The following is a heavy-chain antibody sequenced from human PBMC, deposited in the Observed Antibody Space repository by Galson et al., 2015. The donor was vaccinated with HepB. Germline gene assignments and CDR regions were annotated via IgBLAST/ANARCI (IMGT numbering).Heavy chain of an antibody. CDR3: AADLSDILTGYYTQRTDWYFDL. Sequence: SVKVSCKASGFTFTSSAVQWVRQARGQRLEWIGWIVVGSGNTNYAQKFQERVTITRDMSTSTAYMELSSLRSEDTAVYYCAADLSDILTGYYTQRTDWYFDLWGRGTLVTVSS. CDR2: IVVGSGNT. V-gene: IGHV1-58*01. J-gene: IGHJ2*01. CDR1: GFTFTSSA. D-gene: IGHD3-9*01.